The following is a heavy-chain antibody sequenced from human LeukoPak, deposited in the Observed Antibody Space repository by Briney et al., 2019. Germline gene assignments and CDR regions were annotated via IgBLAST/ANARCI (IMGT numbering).Heavy chain of an antibody. CDR2: MNQDGSEI. V-gene: IGHV3-7*01. J-gene: IGHJ6*03. CDR3: ARSVSSSGYNYYNYMDV. CDR1: GFTFRTYW. Sequence: PGGSPRLSCAASGFTFRTYWMNWVRQAPGKGLEWVANMNQDGSEIYYVDSVRGRFTLSRDNAKNSLYLQMNSLKAEDAALYYCARSVSSSGYNYYNYMDVWGRGTTVTVSS. D-gene: IGHD6-6*01.